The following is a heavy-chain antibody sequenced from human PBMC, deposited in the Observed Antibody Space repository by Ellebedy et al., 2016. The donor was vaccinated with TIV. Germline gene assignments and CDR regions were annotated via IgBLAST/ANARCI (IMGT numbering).Heavy chain of an antibody. CDR2: VSISGATT. V-gene: IGHV3-23*01. CDR3: AKDLLGATGFDY. CDR1: GFPFSSYA. D-gene: IGHD1-26*01. J-gene: IGHJ4*02. Sequence: PGGSLRLSCAAPGFPFSSYAMSWVRQAPGKGLEWVSGVSISGATTHYADSVNGRFTISRDNHRNTLYLHMSSLRVDDTALYYCAKDLLGATGFDYWGQGTLVTVSS.